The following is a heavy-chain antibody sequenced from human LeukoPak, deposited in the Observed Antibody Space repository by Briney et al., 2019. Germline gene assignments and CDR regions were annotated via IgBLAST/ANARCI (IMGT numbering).Heavy chain of an antibody. Sequence: QPGGSLRLSCAASGFTFSSYAMSWVRPAPGKGLEWVSVIGSSGGNTYYADSVKGRFTISRDNSRNTLYLQMNSLRAEDTAVYYCAKDLETTSRGGYWGQGTLVTVSS. CDR1: GFTFSSYA. J-gene: IGHJ4*02. V-gene: IGHV3-23*01. CDR3: AKDLETTSRGGY. D-gene: IGHD4-11*01. CDR2: IGSSGGNT.